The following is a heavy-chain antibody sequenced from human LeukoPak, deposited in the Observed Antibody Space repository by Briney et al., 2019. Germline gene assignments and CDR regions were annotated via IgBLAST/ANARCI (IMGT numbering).Heavy chain of an antibody. CDR1: GGSISSSSYY. V-gene: IGHV4-39*01. D-gene: IGHD5-18*01. J-gene: IGHJ4*02. CDR3: ARHGGGYRYVDFDY. Sequence: SETLSLTCTVSGGSISSSSYYWGWIRQPPGKGLEWIGSIYYSGSTYYNPSLKSRVTISVDTSKNQFSLKLSSVTAADTAVYYCARHGGGYRYVDFDYWGQGTLVTVSS. CDR2: IYYSGST.